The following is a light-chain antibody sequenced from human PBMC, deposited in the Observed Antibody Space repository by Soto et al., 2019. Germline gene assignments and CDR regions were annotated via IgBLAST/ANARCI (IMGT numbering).Light chain of an antibody. CDR3: SSYTGRKAWV. Sequence: QSALTQPASVSGSPGQSITISCTGGSSDVGGFDYVSWSQQHPGKAPKLLIYEVSNRPSGVSNRFSASKSGNTASLTISGLQPEDEADYYCSSYTGRKAWVFGGGTKVTVL. CDR2: EVS. V-gene: IGLV2-14*01. J-gene: IGLJ3*02. CDR1: SSDVGGFDY.